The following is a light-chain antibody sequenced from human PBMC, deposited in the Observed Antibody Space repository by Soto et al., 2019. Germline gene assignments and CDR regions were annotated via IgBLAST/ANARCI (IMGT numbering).Light chain of an antibody. Sequence: QSVLTQPPSASATPGQRVTISCSLSSSNIGSDFVFWYQQLPGTAPKLLIYRNNQRPSGVPDRFSGSKSGTSASLAISGLRSEDEADYYCAAWDHSLSGWMIGGGTKLTVL. J-gene: IGLJ3*02. CDR3: AAWDHSLSGWM. V-gene: IGLV1-47*01. CDR2: RNN. CDR1: SSNIGSDF.